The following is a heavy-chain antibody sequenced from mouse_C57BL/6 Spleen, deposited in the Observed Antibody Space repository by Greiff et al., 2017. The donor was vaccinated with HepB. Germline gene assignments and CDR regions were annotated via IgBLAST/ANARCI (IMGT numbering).Heavy chain of an antibody. CDR2: INPSSGYT. Sequence: VQLQQSGAELARPGASVKMSCKASGYTFTSYTMHWVKQRPGQGLEWIGYINPSSGYTKYNQKFKDKATLTADKSSSTAYMQLSSLTSEDSAVYYCANYRNDGGLAYWGQGTLVTVSA. D-gene: IGHD2-14*01. V-gene: IGHV1-4*01. CDR3: ANYRNDGGLAY. CDR1: GYTFTSYT. J-gene: IGHJ3*01.